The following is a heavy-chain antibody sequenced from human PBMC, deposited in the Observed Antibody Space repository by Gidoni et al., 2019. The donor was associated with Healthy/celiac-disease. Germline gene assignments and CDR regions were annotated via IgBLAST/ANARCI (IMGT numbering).Heavy chain of an antibody. D-gene: IGHD6-13*01. CDR1: GGSFSGYY. J-gene: IGHJ1*01. Sequence: QVQLQQWGAGLLKPSETLSLTCAVYGGSFSGYYWSWIRQPPGKGLEWIGEINHSGSFNYNPSLKSRLTISVDTSKNQFSLKLSSVTAADTAVYYCARKVAIRTGYTSSWRYFQHWGQGTLVTVSS. V-gene: IGHV4-34*01. CDR3: ARKVAIRTGYTSSWRYFQH. CDR2: INHSGSF.